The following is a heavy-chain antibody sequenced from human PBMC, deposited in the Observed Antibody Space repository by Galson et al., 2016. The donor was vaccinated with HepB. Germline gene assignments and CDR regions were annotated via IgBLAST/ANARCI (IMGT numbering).Heavy chain of an antibody. CDR1: GGSISSGGYY. D-gene: IGHD3-16*01. CDR2: IYHSGNA. CDR3: ARGGRKGLWGYYCDY. J-gene: IGHJ4*02. Sequence: TLSLTCTVSGGSISSGGYYWSWIRQHPGEGLEWIGYIYHSGNAYYNASLKSRVTISVATSKNQFFLKLTSLTAADTAVYFCARGGRKGLWGYYCDYWGQGTLVTVSS. V-gene: IGHV4-31*03.